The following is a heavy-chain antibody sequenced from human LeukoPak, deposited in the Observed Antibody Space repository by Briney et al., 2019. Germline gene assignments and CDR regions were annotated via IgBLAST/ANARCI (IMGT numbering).Heavy chain of an antibody. J-gene: IGHJ3*02. Sequence: PSETLSFTCTVSGGSISDSDYHWGWIRQPPGKGLEWIGRIYTSGSTNYNPSLKSRVTISVDTSKNQFSLKLSSVTAADTAVYYCAIESASIWGQGTMVTVSS. CDR2: IYTSGST. CDR1: GGSISDSDYH. CDR3: AIESASI. V-gene: IGHV4-61*02.